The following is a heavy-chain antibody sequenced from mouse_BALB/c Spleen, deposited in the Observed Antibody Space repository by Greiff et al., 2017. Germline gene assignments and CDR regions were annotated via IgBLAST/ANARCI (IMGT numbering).Heavy chain of an antibody. CDR3: ARRVYYYAMDY. CDR1: GYSITSDYA. Sequence: VQLQQSGPGLVKPSQSLSLTCTVTGYSITSDYAWNWIRQFPGNKLEWMGYISYSGSTSYNPSLKSRISITRDTSKNQFFLQLNSVTTEDTATYYCARRVYYYAMDYWGQGTSVTVSS. CDR2: ISYSGST. V-gene: IGHV3-2*02. J-gene: IGHJ4*01.